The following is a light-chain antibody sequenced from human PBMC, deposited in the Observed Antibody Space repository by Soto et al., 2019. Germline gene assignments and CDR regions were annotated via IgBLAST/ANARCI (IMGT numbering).Light chain of an antibody. CDR1: QSVSSSY. CDR2: GAS. Sequence: EIVLTQSPGTLSLSPGERATLSCRASQSVSSSYLAWYQQKPGQAPRLLIYGASSRATGIPDRFSGSGSGTDFTLTISRLEPENFAVYYCMQYRRPLTSVGGTKV. V-gene: IGKV3-20*01. J-gene: IGKJ4*01. CDR3: MQYRRPLT.